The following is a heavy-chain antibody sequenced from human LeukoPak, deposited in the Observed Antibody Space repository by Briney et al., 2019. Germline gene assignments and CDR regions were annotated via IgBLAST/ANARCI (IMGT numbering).Heavy chain of an antibody. V-gene: IGHV4-31*03. CDR1: GVSISSGGYY. CDR3: ARGPFGGPSSSQD. Sequence: PSETLSLTCTVSGVSISSGGYYWSWLRQHPGKGLEWIGYIYYSGSTYYNPSLNSRVTISVDTSKNQFSLKLSSVTAGATAVYYCARGPFGGPSSSQDWGQGSLVTVSS. CDR2: IYYSGST. D-gene: IGHD6-13*01. J-gene: IGHJ4*02.